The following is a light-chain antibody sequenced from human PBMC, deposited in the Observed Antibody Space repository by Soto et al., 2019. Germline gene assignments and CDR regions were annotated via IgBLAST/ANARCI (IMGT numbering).Light chain of an antibody. J-gene: IGKJ5*01. Sequence: DIQMTQSPSTLSASVGDRVTITCRASQSISDLLAWYQQKPGRAPTLLIYKASSSESGVPSRFSGSGSGTEFTLTISSLQPDDFATYYCQQYNRYPLTFGQGTRLEIK. V-gene: IGKV1-5*03. CDR3: QQYNRYPLT. CDR2: KAS. CDR1: QSISDL.